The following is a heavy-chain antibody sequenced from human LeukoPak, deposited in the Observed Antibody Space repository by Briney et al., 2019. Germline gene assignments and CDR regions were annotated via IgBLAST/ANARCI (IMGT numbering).Heavy chain of an antibody. CDR2: ISFDGSNK. V-gene: IGHV3-30*04. J-gene: IGHJ5*02. CDR3: ARGVSSSSANNWFDP. CDR1: GFTFSTYA. D-gene: IGHD6-13*01. Sequence: GGSLRLSCAASGFTFSTYAMHWARQAPGKGLEWVAVISFDGSNKYYADSVKGRFTISRDNSKNTLYLQMNSLRAEDTAVYYCARGVSSSSANNWFDPWGQGTLVTVSS.